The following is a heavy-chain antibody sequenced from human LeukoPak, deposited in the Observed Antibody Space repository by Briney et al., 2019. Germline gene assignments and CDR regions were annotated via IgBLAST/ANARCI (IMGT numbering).Heavy chain of an antibody. D-gene: IGHD4-17*01. CDR3: AREGTTVNPYYGMDV. Sequence: GASVTVSCKASGYTFTSYYMHWVRQAPGQGLEWMGIINPSGGSTSYAQKFQGRVTMTRDTSTSTVYMELSSLRSEDTAVYYCAREGTTVNPYYGMDVWGQGTTVTVSS. CDR1: GYTFTSYY. J-gene: IGHJ6*02. V-gene: IGHV1-46*01. CDR2: INPSGGST.